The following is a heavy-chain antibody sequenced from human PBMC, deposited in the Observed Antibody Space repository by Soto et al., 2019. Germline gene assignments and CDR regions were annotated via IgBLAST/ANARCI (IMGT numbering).Heavy chain of an antibody. V-gene: IGHV1-2*02. CDR1: GYTFTGYY. D-gene: IGHD3-16*02. CDR2: INPNSGGT. CDR3: ARDPIAVIVGSKYYFDF. J-gene: IGHJ4*01. Sequence: ASVKVSCKASGYTFTGYYMHWVRQAPGQGLEWMGWINPNSGGTNYAQKFQGRVTMTRDTSISTAYMELSRLRSDDTAVYYCARDPIAVIVGSKYYFDFWGQGTLVTVSS.